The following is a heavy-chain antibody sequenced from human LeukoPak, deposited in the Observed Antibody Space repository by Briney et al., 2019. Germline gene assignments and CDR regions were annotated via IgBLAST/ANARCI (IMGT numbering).Heavy chain of an antibody. CDR3: ARDTAMVGLVDY. CDR1: GGSVSSGSYY. V-gene: IGHV4-61*01. CDR2: IYYSGST. D-gene: IGHD5-18*01. J-gene: IGHJ4*02. Sequence: PSETLSLTCTVSGGSVSSGSYYWSWIRQPPGTGLEWIGYIYYSGSTNYNPSLKSRVTISVDTSKNQFSLKLSSVTAADTAVYYCARDTAMVGLVDYWGQGTLVTVSS.